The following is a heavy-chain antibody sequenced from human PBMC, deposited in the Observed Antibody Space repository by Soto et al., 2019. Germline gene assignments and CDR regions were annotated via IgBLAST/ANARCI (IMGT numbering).Heavy chain of an antibody. V-gene: IGHV4-31*03. Sequence: SETLSLTCTVSGGSISSGGYYWSWIRQHPGKGLEWIGYIYYSGSTYYNPSLKSRVTISVDTSKNQFSLKLSSVTAADTAVYYCAREITSTGVFDYYYGMDVWGKGTTVTVSS. D-gene: IGHD2-8*02. CDR2: IYYSGST. CDR3: AREITSTGVFDYYYGMDV. CDR1: GGSISSGGYY. J-gene: IGHJ6*04.